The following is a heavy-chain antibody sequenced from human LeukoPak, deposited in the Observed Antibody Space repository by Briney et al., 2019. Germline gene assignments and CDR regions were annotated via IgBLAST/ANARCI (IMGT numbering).Heavy chain of an antibody. CDR3: ARGNSSSWYFFDY. V-gene: IGHV1-2*05. CDR1: GYTFTGYY. CDR2: INPNSGGT. Sequence: EASVKVSCKASGYTFTGYYMHWVRQAPGQGLEWMGRINPNSGGTNYAQKFQGRVTMTRDTSISTAYMELSRLRSDDTVVYYCARGNSSSWYFFDYWGQGTLVTVSS. J-gene: IGHJ4*02. D-gene: IGHD6-13*01.